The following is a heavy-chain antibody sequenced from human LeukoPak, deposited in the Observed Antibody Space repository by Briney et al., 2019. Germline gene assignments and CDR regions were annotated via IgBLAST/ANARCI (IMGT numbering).Heavy chain of an antibody. V-gene: IGHV3-21*01. CDR3: ARDSGSPQDAFDI. D-gene: IGHD6-13*01. Sequence: GGSLRLSCAASGFTFSSYSMNWVRQAPGKGLEWVSSISSGSSFIYYADSVKGRFTISRDNAKNSLYLQMNSLRAEDTAVYYCARDSGSPQDAFDIGGQGTMVTVSS. J-gene: IGHJ3*02. CDR1: GFTFSSYS. CDR2: ISSGSSFI.